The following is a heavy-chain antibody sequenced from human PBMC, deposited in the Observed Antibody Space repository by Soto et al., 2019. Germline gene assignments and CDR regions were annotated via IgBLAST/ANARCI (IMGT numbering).Heavy chain of an antibody. J-gene: IGHJ4*02. CDR2: IYYSGST. Sequence: QLQLQESGPGLVKPSETLSLTCTVSGGSISSSSYYWGWIRQPPGKGLEWIGSIYYSGSTYYNPSLKSRVTISVDTSKNQFSLKLSSVTAADTAAYYCARLVIFDSGTDYWGQGTLVTVSS. D-gene: IGHD2-15*01. V-gene: IGHV4-39*01. CDR3: ARLVIFDSGTDY. CDR1: GGSISSSSYY.